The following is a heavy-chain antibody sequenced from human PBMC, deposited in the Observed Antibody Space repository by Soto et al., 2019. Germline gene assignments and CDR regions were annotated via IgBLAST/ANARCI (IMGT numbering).Heavy chain of an antibody. J-gene: IGHJ4*02. Sequence: GGSLRLSCAASGITFSSYAMSWVRQAPGKGLEWVSAISGSGGSTYYADSVKGRFTISRDNSKNTLYLQMNSLRAEDTAVYYCAKGIAARPNYFDYWGQGTLVTVSS. D-gene: IGHD6-6*01. CDR3: AKGIAARPNYFDY. V-gene: IGHV3-23*01. CDR2: ISGSGGST. CDR1: GITFSSYA.